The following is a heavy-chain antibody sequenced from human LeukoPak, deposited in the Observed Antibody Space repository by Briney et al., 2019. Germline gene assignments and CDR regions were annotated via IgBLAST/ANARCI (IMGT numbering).Heavy chain of an antibody. J-gene: IGHJ4*02. D-gene: IGHD6-13*01. CDR1: GGSISSSSYY. CDR2: IYYSGST. CDR3: ASWGGVRQKGIAAAGPFDY. V-gene: IGHV4-39*01. Sequence: SETLSLTCTVSGGSISSSSYYWGWIRQPPGKGLEWIGSIYYSGSTYYNPSLKSRVTISVDTSKNQFSLKLSSVTAADTAVYYCASWGGVRQKGIAAAGPFDYWGQGTLVTVSS.